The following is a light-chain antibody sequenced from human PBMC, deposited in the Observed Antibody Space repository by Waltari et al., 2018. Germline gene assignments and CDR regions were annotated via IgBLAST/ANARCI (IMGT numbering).Light chain of an antibody. Sequence: QSALTQPASVSGSPGQSITISCTGTSSDVGGYNYVSWYQQHPGKAPKLRIYDGSNRPSGVSNRFSGSKSGNTASLTISGLQAEDEADYYCSSYTSSSTRVFGTGTKVTVL. CDR2: DGS. V-gene: IGLV2-14*03. CDR3: SSYTSSSTRV. J-gene: IGLJ1*01. CDR1: SSDVGGYNY.